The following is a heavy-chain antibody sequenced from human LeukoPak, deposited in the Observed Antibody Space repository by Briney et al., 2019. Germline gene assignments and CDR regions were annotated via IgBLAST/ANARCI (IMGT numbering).Heavy chain of an antibody. CDR3: AKLKWELSSVSDY. CDR2: ISGSGGGT. J-gene: IGHJ4*02. CDR1: GFTFSSYA. Sequence: GGSLRLSCAASGFTFSSYAMSWVRQAPEKGLEWVSTISGSGGGTYYADSVKGRFTISRDNSKNTLYLQMNSLRAEDTAVYYCAKLKWELSSVSDYWGQGTLVTVSS. D-gene: IGHD1-26*01. V-gene: IGHV3-23*01.